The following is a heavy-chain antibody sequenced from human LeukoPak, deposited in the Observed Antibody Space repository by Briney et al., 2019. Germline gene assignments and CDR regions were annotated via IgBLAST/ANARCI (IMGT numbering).Heavy chain of an antibody. V-gene: IGHV1-46*01. CDR1: GYTFTSYY. CDR2: INPSGGST. CDR3: ARDLSVLPDGSGSYYNQPRYYYYYMDV. D-gene: IGHD3-10*01. Sequence: ASVKVSCKASGYTFTSYYMHWVRQAPGQGLEWMGIINPSGGSTSYAQKFQGRVTMTRDTSTSTVYMELSSLRSEDTAVYYCARDLSVLPDGSGSYYNQPRYYYYYMDVWGKGTTVTISS. J-gene: IGHJ6*03.